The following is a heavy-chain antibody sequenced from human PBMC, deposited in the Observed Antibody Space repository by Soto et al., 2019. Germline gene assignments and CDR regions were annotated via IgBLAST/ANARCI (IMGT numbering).Heavy chain of an antibody. D-gene: IGHD3-3*01. CDR1: RFTFRSYW. V-gene: IGHV3-7*03. CDR3: ARAEDYDFWSGPPKYFDN. J-gene: IGHJ4*02. Sequence: LRLSCATSRFTFRSYWMTWVRQAPGKGPEWVANIKPDGSEKQYVDSVKGRFTVSRDNAKKSLDLQMNSLRVEDTAVYYCARAEDYDFWSGPPKYFDNWGQGTQVTVSS. CDR2: IKPDGSEK.